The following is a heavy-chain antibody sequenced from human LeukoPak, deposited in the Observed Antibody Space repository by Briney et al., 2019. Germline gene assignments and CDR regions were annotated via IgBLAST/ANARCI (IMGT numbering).Heavy chain of an antibody. D-gene: IGHD6-19*01. CDR2: IYYSGST. V-gene: IGHV4-39*01. Sequence: SETLSLTCTVFNDSISSATYYWGWIRQPPGKGLERIGSIYYSGSTYYSPSLKSRVTISVDMSKSHFSLKLNSVTAADTAVYYCARHSSGWYSPFDDWGQGTLVTVSS. J-gene: IGHJ4*02. CDR3: ARHSSGWYSPFDD. CDR1: NDSISSATYY.